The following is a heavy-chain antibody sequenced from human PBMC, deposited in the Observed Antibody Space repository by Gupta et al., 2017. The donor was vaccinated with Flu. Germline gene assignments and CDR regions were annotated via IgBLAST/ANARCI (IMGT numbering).Heavy chain of an antibody. CDR3: TTYIHGSFDY. CDR2: INNKTDGRTT. D-gene: IGHD5-12*01. V-gene: IGHV3-15*01. Sequence: VRESPGKGLELCDQINNKTDGRTTDYGAPVKGRFTISRDDSKNTLYLQMNSLKTEDTAVYYCTTYIHGSFDYWGQGTLVTVSS. J-gene: IGHJ4*02.